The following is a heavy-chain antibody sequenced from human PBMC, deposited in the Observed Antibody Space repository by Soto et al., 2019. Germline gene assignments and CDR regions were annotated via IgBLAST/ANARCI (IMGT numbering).Heavy chain of an antibody. CDR3: ATWHEREHAYDV. V-gene: IGHV3-53*01. J-gene: IGHJ3*01. CDR2: LYDLDGS. D-gene: IGHD1-1*01. Sequence: VQLVESGGGLIQPGESLRLSCAAFGFTISGKKYVAWVRQAPGKGLEWVSALYDLDGSFYAASVKGRFTTSSDSSKTTVYLQMNDLRPDDTAVYYCATWHEREHAYDVWGQGTTVIVSS. CDR1: GFTISGKKY.